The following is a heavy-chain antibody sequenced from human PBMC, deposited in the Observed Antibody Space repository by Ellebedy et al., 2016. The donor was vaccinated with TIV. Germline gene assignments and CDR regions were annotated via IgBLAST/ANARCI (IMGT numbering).Heavy chain of an antibody. V-gene: IGHV3-30-3*01. CDR1: GFTFSSYA. J-gene: IGHJ3*02. CDR2: ISYDGSNK. Sequence: GESLKISCAASGFTFSSYAMHWVRQAPGKGLEWVAVISYDGSNKYYADSVKGRFTISRDNSKNTLYLQMNSLRAEDTAVYYCAREVHAFDIWGQGTMVTVSS. CDR3: AREVHAFDI.